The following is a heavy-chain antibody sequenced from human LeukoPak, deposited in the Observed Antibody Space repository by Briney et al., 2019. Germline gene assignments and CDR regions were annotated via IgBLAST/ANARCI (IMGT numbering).Heavy chain of an antibody. Sequence: SETLSLTCTVSGGSISSYYWSWIRQPPGKALEWIGYIYYSGSTNYNPSLKSRVTISVDTSKKQFSLKLSSVTAADTAVYYCARIIAVATGVDYWGQGTLVTVSS. CDR2: IYYSGST. CDR3: ARIIAVATGVDY. D-gene: IGHD6-19*01. V-gene: IGHV4-59*01. J-gene: IGHJ4*02. CDR1: GGSISSYY.